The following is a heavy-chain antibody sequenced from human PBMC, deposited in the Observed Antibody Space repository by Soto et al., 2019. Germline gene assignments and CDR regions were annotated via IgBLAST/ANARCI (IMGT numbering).Heavy chain of an antibody. V-gene: IGHV4-34*01. CDR3: ARGGIPLTFGGVIVIGYFDY. J-gene: IGHJ4*02. D-gene: IGHD3-16*02. Sequence: SETLSLTCAVYGGSFSGYHWSWIRQPPGKGLEWIGEINHSGSTNYNPSLKSRVTISVDTSKNQFSLKLSSVTAADTAVYYCARGGIPLTFGGVIVIGYFDYWGQGTLVTVSS. CDR1: GGSFSGYH. CDR2: INHSGST.